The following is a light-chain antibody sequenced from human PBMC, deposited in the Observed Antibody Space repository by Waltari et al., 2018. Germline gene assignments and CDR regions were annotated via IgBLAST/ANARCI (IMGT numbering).Light chain of an antibody. J-gene: IGLJ2*01. CDR1: SRDVGSYDL. CDR2: EVS. CDR3: SSYTSTGARL. V-gene: IGLV2-14*02. Sequence: QSALTQPASVSGSPGQSITISCTGTSRDVGSYDLVSWYQQHPGKAPKPMIYEVSERPSGVSNRFSGSKSGNTASLTISGLQAEDEADYYCSSYTSTGARLFGGGTKVTVL.